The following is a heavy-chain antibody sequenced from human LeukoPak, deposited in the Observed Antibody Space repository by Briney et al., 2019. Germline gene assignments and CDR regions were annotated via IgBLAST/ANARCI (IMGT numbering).Heavy chain of an antibody. V-gene: IGHV4-59*01. Sequence: SETLSLTCTDSGGSISSYYWSWIRQPPGKGLEWIGYIYYSGSTNYNPSLKSRVTISVDTSKNQFSLKLSSVTAADTAVYYCARDPYDLGWFDPWGQGTLVTVSS. CDR2: IYYSGST. J-gene: IGHJ5*02. D-gene: IGHD3-3*01. CDR1: GGSISSYY. CDR3: ARDPYDLGWFDP.